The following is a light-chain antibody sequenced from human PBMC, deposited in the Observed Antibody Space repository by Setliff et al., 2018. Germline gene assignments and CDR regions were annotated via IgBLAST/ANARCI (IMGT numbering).Light chain of an antibody. CDR3: SSYTSSSTRV. V-gene: IGLV2-14*01. CDR2: EVS. CDR1: SSDVGYYNY. J-gene: IGLJ1*01. Sequence: QSALTQPASVSGSPGQSITISCTGTSSDVGYYNYVSWYQQHPGKALKLMIYEVSNRPSGVSNRFSGSKSGNTASLTISGLQAEDEADYYCSSYTSSSTRVFGTGTRSPS.